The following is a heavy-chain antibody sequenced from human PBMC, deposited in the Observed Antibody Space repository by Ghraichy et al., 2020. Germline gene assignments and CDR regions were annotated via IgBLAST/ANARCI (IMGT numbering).Heavy chain of an antibody. CDR3: ARRGSGGRQLGYYDSSGYYSNYYYGMDV. J-gene: IGHJ6*02. CDR1: GGSISSSSYY. V-gene: IGHV4-39*01. D-gene: IGHD3-22*01. Sequence: SETLSLTCTVSGGSISSSSYYWGWIRQPPGKGLEWIGSIYYSGSTYYNPSLKSRVTISVDTSKNQFSLKLSSVTAADTAVYYCARRGSGGRQLGYYDSSGYYSNYYYGMDVWGQGTTVTVSS. CDR2: IYYSGST.